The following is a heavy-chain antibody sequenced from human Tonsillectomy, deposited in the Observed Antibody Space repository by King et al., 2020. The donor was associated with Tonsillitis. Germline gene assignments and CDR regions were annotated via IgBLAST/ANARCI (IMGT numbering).Heavy chain of an antibody. CDR1: GFTVSSYA. CDR3: ARVDLGRFMIGPFDI. Sequence: VQLVESGGGVVQPGRSLRLSCAASGFTVSSYAMHWVRQAPGKGLEWGAVISYDGSNKYYADSVKGRFTISRDNSKNTLDLQMNSLRAEDTAVYYCARVDLGRFMIGPFDIWGQGTMVTVSS. CDR2: ISYDGSNK. D-gene: IGHD3-22*01. J-gene: IGHJ3*02. V-gene: IGHV3-30-3*01.